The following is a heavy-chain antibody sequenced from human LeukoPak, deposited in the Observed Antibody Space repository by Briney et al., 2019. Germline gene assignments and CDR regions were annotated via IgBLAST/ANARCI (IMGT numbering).Heavy chain of an antibody. Sequence: GGSLRLSCAASGFTFSKYAMSWVRQAPGKGLEWVSAISPSDGNTFYADSVKGRFTISRDNSMNTLSLHMNSLRAEDTGLYYCAKDSSVPYGITEWGQGTLVTVSS. V-gene: IGHV3-23*01. J-gene: IGHJ4*02. D-gene: IGHD4-17*01. CDR1: GFTFSKYA. CDR2: ISPSDGNT. CDR3: AKDSSVPYGITE.